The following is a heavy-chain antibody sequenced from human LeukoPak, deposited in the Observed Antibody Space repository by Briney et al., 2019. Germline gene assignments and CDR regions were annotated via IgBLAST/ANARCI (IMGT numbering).Heavy chain of an antibody. D-gene: IGHD1-26*01. J-gene: IGHJ4*02. CDR2: ISGSAAAT. V-gene: IGHV3-23*01. Sequence: PGGSLRLSCAASGFTFSTYGMTWVRQAPGKGLEWVSGISGSAAATFYGDSVKGRFTISRDNSKNTLYLQMNSLRAEDTAVYYCAKDVYSGSYCEAFDYWGQGTLVTVSS. CDR1: GFTFSTYG. CDR3: AKDVYSGSYCEAFDY.